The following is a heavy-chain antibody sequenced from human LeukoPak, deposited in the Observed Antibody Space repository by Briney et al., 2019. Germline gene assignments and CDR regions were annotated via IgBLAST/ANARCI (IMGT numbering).Heavy chain of an antibody. V-gene: IGHV4-34*01. CDR2: INHGGRT. J-gene: IGHJ4*02. Sequence: SETVSLLCALYSGLFSGYYGLWPRQPPGGAREWIGEINHGGRTNYSLSLKGRVTISVDTSKNQFSLKLGSVTAADTAVYYCARGGLTVTADYWGQGTLVTVSS. CDR1: SGLFSGYY. CDR3: ARGGLTVTADY. D-gene: IGHD2-21*02.